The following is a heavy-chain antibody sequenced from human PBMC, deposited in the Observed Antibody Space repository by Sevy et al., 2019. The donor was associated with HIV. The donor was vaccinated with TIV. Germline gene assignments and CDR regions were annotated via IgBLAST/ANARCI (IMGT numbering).Heavy chain of an antibody. V-gene: IGHV3-23*01. D-gene: IGHD4-4*01. Sequence: GGSLRLSCEASGFTFNSHAMTWVRQAPGKGLEWVSAISGSGDSKYYVGSVKGRVTISRDTSNNTLFLHMNSLRAEDTAVYYCATHRRRDGYSYGAFDIWGQGTMVTVSS. J-gene: IGHJ3*02. CDR3: ATHRRRDGYSYGAFDI. CDR1: GFTFNSHA. CDR2: ISGSGDSK.